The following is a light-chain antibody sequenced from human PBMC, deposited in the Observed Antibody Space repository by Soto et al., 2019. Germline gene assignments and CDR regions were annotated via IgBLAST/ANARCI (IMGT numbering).Light chain of an antibody. CDR2: DVN. V-gene: IGLV2-14*01. Sequence: QYALTQPASVSGSPGQSIAISCTGTSSDVGGYNFVSWYQQHPGKAPKLMIYDVNIRPSGISNRFSGSKSGNTASLTISGLQAEDEADYYCSSYSGSSTLVVFGGGTKLTFL. CDR1: SSDVGGYNF. J-gene: IGLJ2*01. CDR3: SSYSGSSTLVV.